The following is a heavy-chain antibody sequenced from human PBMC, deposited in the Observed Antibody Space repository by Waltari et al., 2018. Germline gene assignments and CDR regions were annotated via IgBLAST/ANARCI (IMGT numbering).Heavy chain of an antibody. Sequence: EVQLVESGGGLVQPGGSLRLSCAASGFTFSSYWMSWVRQAPGKGLEWVANIKQDGSEKYYVDSVKGRFTISRDNAKNSLYLQMNSLRAEDTAVYYCASNGDGGAFDIWGQGTMVTVSS. J-gene: IGHJ3*02. CDR2: IKQDGSEK. CDR3: ASNGDGGAFDI. CDR1: GFTFSSYW. V-gene: IGHV3-7*01. D-gene: IGHD4-17*01.